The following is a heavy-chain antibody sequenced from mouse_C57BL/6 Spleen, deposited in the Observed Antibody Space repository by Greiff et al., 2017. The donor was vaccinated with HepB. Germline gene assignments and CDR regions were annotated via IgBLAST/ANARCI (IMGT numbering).Heavy chain of an antibody. CDR2: INPNNGGT. CDR3: ARIGYYAMDY. V-gene: IGHV1-26*01. CDR1: GYTFTDYY. J-gene: IGHJ4*01. Sequence: EVQLQQSGPELVKPGASVKISCKASGYTFTDYYMNWVKQSHGKGLEWIGDINPNNGGTSYNQKFKGKATLTVDKSSSTAYMELRSLTSEDSAVYYCARIGYYAMDYWGQGTSVTVSS.